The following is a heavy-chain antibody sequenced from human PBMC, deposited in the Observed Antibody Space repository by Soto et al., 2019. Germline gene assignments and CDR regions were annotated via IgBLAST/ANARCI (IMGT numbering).Heavy chain of an antibody. D-gene: IGHD6-13*01. CDR3: ARWPVAAAGHYYYYGMDV. CDR2: IIPIFGTA. V-gene: IGHV1-69*13. J-gene: IGHJ6*02. CDR1: GGTFSSYA. Sequence: SVKVSCKASGGTFSSYAISWVRQAPGQGLEWMGGIIPIFGTANYAQKFQGRVTITADESTSTAYMELSSLRSEDTAVYYCARWPVAAAGHYYYYGMDVWGQGTTVTVSS.